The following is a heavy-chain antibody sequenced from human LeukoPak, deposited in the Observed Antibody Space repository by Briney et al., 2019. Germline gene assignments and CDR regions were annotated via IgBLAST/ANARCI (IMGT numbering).Heavy chain of an antibody. CDR3: ARATRRVVVITE. CDR1: GGSFSGYY. J-gene: IGHJ4*02. CDR2: INHSGST. V-gene: IGHV4-34*01. Sequence: SETLSLTCAVYGGSFSGYYWSWIRQPPGKGLEWIGEINHSGSTNYNPSLKSRVTISVDTSKNQFSLKLSSVTAADTAVYYCARATRRVVVITEWGQGTLVTVSS. D-gene: IGHD3-22*01.